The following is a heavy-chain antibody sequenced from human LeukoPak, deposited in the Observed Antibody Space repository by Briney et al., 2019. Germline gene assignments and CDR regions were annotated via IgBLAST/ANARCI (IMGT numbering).Heavy chain of an antibody. D-gene: IGHD5-18*01. CDR3: ANLLQYTAVAHFDY. Sequence: GGSLRLSCAASGFTFSSYAMSWVRQAPGKGLEWVSSISGSGGSTYYADSVKGRFTISRDNSKNTLYLQMNSLRAEDTAVYYCANLLQYTAVAHFDYWGQGTLVTVSS. CDR1: GFTFSSYA. J-gene: IGHJ4*02. V-gene: IGHV3-23*01. CDR2: ISGSGGST.